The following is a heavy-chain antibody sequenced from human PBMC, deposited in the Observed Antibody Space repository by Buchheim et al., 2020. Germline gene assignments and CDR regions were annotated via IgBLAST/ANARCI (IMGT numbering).Heavy chain of an antibody. V-gene: IGHV4-39*01. D-gene: IGHD5-24*01. CDR3: ARHSDAYNFFDY. CDR1: GGSISTTTYY. J-gene: IGHJ4*02. CDR2: VHYTGTT. Sequence: QVQLKESGPGLLKPSEHLSLTCTVSGGSISTTTYYWDWIRQPPGKGLEWIGNVHYTGTTYYNPSLTSRVTMSVDTSTNQFSLKLISVTAADTALYYCARHSDAYNFFDYWGQGTL.